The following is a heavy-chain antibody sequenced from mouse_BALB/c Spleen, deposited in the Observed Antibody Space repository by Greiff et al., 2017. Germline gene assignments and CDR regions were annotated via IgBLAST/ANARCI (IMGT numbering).Heavy chain of an antibody. CDR3: ARDSSTMIFDY. CDR2: ISNLAYSI. J-gene: IGHJ2*01. V-gene: IGHV5-15*02. D-gene: IGHD2-4*01. CDR1: GFTFSDYG. Sequence: EVMLVESGGGLVQPGGSRKLSCAASGFTFSDYGMAWVRQAPGKGPEWVAFISNLAYSIYYADTVTGRFTISRENAKNTLYLEMSSLRSEDTAMYYCARDSSTMIFDYWGQGTTLTVSS.